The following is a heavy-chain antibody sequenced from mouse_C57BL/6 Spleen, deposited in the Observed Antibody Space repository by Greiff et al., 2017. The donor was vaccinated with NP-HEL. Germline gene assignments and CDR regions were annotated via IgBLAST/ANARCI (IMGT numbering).Heavy chain of an antibody. CDR3: ARKGNYVRAMDY. J-gene: IGHJ4*01. D-gene: IGHD2-1*01. Sequence: QVQLQQPGAELVKPGASVKMSCKASGYTFTSYWITWVKQRPGQGLEWIGDIYPGSGSTNYNEKFKSKATLTVDTSSSTAYMQLSSLTSEDSAVYYCARKGNYVRAMDYWGQGTSVTVSS. CDR2: IYPGSGST. CDR1: GYTFTSYW. V-gene: IGHV1-55*01.